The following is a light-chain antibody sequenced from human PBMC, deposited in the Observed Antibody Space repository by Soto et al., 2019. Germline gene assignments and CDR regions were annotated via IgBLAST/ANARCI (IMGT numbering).Light chain of an antibody. J-gene: IGLJ1*01. CDR3: AVWDDSLKGDV. V-gene: IGLV1-44*01. CDR2: SNH. Sequence: QSVLTQPPSASGTPGQRVTISCSGSSSNIGGNTVNWYQQLPGTAPKLLIYSNHRRPSGVPGRFSGSQSGTSVSLAISDLQSEDEADYYCAVWDDSLKGDVFGTGTKVTVL. CDR1: SSNIGGNT.